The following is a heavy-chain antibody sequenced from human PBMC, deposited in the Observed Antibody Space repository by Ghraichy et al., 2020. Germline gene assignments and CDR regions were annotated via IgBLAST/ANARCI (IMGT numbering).Heavy chain of an antibody. CDR1: GDSVSSNSAA. D-gene: IGHD1-1*01. Sequence: SQTLSLTCAISGDSVSSNSAAWNWIRQSPSRGLEWLGRTYYRSKWYNDYAVSVKSRITINPDTSKNQFSLQLNSVTPEDTAVYYCARELYRTIGTTRRGWFDPWGQGTLVTVSS. CDR3: ARELYRTIGTTRRGWFDP. CDR2: TYYRSKWYN. J-gene: IGHJ5*02. V-gene: IGHV6-1*01.